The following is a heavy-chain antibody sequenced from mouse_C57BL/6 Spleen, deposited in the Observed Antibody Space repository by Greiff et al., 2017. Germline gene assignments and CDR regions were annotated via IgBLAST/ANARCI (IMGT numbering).Heavy chain of an antibody. D-gene: IGHD2-4*01. CDR2: ISSGSSTI. CDR1: GFTFSDYG. J-gene: IGHJ1*03. Sequence: EVKLMESGGGLVKPGGSLKLSCAASGFTFSDYGMHWVRQAPEKGLEWVAYISSGSSTIYYADTVKGRFTISRDNAKTTLFLQMTSLRSEDTAMYYCARPYDYDWYFDVWGTGTTVTVSS. V-gene: IGHV5-17*01. CDR3: ARPYDYDWYFDV.